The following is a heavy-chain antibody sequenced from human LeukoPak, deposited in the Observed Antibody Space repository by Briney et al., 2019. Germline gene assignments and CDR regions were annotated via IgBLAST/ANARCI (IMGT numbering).Heavy chain of an antibody. CDR2: ISSSSSYM. CDR1: GFTFSIYN. J-gene: IGHJ6*02. Sequence: GGSLRLSCAASGFTFSIYNMNWVRQAPGKGLEWVSSISSSSSYMYYADSVKGRFTISRDNAKNSLYLQMNSLRAEDTAVYYCARDRDVPAIGMDVWGQGTTVTVSS. V-gene: IGHV3-21*06. CDR3: ARDRDVPAIGMDV.